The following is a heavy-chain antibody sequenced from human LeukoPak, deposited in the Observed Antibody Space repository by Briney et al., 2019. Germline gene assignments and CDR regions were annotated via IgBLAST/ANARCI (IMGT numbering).Heavy chain of an antibody. J-gene: IGHJ4*02. V-gene: IGHV4-4*07. Sequence: SETLSLTCTVPGGSFTSYHWSCIRQPAGKGLEWIGRLFSNENTYYNPSLKSRVTMSVDTSKKQFSLKLTSVTAADTAVYYCARERSEGGLIDYWGQGTLVTVSS. CDR1: GGSFTSYH. D-gene: IGHD3-10*01. CDR2: LFSNENT. CDR3: ARERSEGGLIDY.